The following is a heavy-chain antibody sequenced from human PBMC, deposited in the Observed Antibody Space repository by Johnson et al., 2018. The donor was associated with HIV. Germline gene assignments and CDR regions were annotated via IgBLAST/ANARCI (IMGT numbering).Heavy chain of an antibody. J-gene: IGHJ3*02. Sequence: VQLVESGGGLVQPGGSLRLSCAASGFTFSSYWMHWVRQAPGKGLVWVSRINSDGSSTSYADSVKGRFTISRDNSKNTLYLQMNSLRAEDTAVYYCARGEQWLVPDSEDAFDIWGQGTMVTVSS. CDR1: GFTFSSYW. V-gene: IGHV3-74*02. CDR3: ARGEQWLVPDSEDAFDI. D-gene: IGHD6-19*01. CDR2: INSDGSST.